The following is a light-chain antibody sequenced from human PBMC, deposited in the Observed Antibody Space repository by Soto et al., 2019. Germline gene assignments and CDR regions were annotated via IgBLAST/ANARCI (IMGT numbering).Light chain of an antibody. J-gene: IGKJ1*01. CDR1: QNVLYSSNNKNY. CDR2: WAS. Sequence: DIVMTQSPDSLTVSLGERATINCKSSQNVLYSSNNKNYLAWYQQKPGQPPKKLIYWASARESGVPDRFSGSGAGTDFTLTISSLQAEDVAMYYCQQYYTTPRTFGQGTKVEIK. CDR3: QQYYTTPRT. V-gene: IGKV4-1*01.